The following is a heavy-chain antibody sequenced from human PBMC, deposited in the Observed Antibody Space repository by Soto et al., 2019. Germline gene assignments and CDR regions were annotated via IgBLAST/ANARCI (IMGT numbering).Heavy chain of an antibody. J-gene: IGHJ6*02. CDR3: AREPGTYYYGSGSLDV. CDR1: GGSISSYY. CDR2: IYCSGST. Sequence: SETLSLTSNVSGGSISSYYWSWIRQPPGKGLEWIGYIYCSGSTNYNPSLKSRVTISVDTSKNQFSPKLSPVTAADTAVYYCAREPGTYYYGSGSLDVWGQGTTVTVSS. V-gene: IGHV4-59*01. D-gene: IGHD3-10*01.